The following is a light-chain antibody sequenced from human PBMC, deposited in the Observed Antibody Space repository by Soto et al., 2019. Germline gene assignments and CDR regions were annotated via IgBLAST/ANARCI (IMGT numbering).Light chain of an antibody. CDR1: QDISNK. CDR2: GAS. J-gene: IGKJ5*01. Sequence: TQSPATLSVSPGEIVTLSCRASQDISNKLAWYQQKPGQAPRLLIYGASLRATGIPGRFTGSGSGTEFALTISSLQSEDLATYYCQQYNRWFSITFGHGTRLEIK. V-gene: IGKV3-15*01. CDR3: QQYNRWFSIT.